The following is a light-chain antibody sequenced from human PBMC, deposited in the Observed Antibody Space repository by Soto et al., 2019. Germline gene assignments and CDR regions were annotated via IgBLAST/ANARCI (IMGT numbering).Light chain of an antibody. V-gene: IGLV2-14*02. CDR1: SGDVGTYDL. CDR2: DVS. CDR3: NSYTSNNTQV. J-gene: IGLJ1*01. Sequence: QSALTQPASVSGSPGQSITISCTGTSGDVGTYDLVSWYQHHPGAAPKLMIYDVSDRPSGVSNRFSGSKSGNTASLTISGLQAEDEADYYCNSYTSNNTQVFGTGTKVTVL.